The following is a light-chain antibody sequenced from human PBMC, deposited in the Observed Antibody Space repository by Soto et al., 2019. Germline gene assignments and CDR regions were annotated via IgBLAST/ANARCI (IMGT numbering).Light chain of an antibody. CDR3: SLYTSENAYV. CDR1: STDFVGYNR. J-gene: IGLJ1*01. Sequence: QSVLTQPPSVSGSPGQSVTVSCTGTSTDFVGYNRVSWYQQPPGTAPKRMIYEVSKRPSGVPDRFSGSKSGNTASLTISGLQAADEADYYCSLYTSENAYVFGTGTKVTVL. CDR2: EVS. V-gene: IGLV2-18*01.